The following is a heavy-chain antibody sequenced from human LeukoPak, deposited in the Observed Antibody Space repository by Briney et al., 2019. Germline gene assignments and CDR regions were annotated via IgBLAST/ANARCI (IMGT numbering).Heavy chain of an antibody. D-gene: IGHD5-12*01. J-gene: IGHJ3*02. Sequence: PGGSLRLSCAASGFTFSSYWMHLVRQAPGEGLVWVSRISSDGRSTSHADSVKGRFTISRDNAKNTLYLQMNSLRPEDTAVYYCASGMPTTFDMWGQGTMVTVSS. CDR1: GFTFSSYW. CDR3: ASGMPTTFDM. V-gene: IGHV3-74*01. CDR2: ISSDGRST.